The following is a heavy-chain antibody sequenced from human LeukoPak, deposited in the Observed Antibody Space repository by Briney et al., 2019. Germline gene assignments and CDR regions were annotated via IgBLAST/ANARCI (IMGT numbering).Heavy chain of an antibody. V-gene: IGHV3-30*01. Sequence: SGGSLGLSCAAPGFPFNSYAVLWPAQAPGKGLEGLKVISYYGSNKYYADSVKGRFTITRDNSKNTLYLQMNSLRAEDTAVYYCARDPSPDSSGYYSVGGYWGQGTLVTVSS. J-gene: IGHJ4*02. CDR1: GFPFNSYA. D-gene: IGHD3-22*01. CDR3: ARDPSPDSSGYYSVGGY. CDR2: ISYYGSNK.